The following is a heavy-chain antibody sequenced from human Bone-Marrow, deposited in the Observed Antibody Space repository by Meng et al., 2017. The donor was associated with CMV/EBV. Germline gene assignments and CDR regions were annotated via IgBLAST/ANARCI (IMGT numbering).Heavy chain of an antibody. CDR3: AKGSGSGWYRIPDYWYFDL. D-gene: IGHD6-19*01. CDR2: IKSKTDGGTT. J-gene: IGHJ2*01. V-gene: IGHV3-15*05. CDR1: GFTFSNAW. Sequence: GESLKISCAASGFTFSNAWMSWVRQAPGKGLEWVGRIKSKTDGGTTDYAAPVKGRFTISRDDSKNTLYLQMNSLRAEDMALYYCAKGSGSGWYRIPDYWYFDLWGRGTLVTVSS.